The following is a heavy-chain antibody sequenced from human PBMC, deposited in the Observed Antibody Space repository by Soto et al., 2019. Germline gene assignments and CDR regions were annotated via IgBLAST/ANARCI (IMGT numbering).Heavy chain of an antibody. CDR1: GLTFTDAW. V-gene: IGHV3-15*01. CDR2: VKSRTSGGTT. Sequence: GGSLRLSCAASGLTFTDAWMIWVRQAPGKGLEWVGRVKSRTSGGTTDYGAPVRGRFTISRDDSTTTLYLQMNSLKTEDTAVYYCTTGYSDSSSYHGDDAFDIWGQGTTVTVS. CDR3: TTGYSDSSSYHGDDAFDI. J-gene: IGHJ3*02. D-gene: IGHD3-22*01.